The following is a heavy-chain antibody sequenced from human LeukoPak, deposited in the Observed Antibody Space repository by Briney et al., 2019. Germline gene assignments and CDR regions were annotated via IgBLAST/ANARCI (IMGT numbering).Heavy chain of an antibody. J-gene: IGHJ4*02. D-gene: IGHD1-1*01. CDR2: INHSGST. CDR3: ARDEGYATGFDRDY. Sequence: SETLSLTCAVYGGSFSGYYWSWIRQPPGKGLEWIGEINHSGSTNYDPSLKSRVTISVDTSKNQFSLRLNSVTAADTAVYYCARDEGYATGFDRDYWGQGTLVTVSS. V-gene: IGHV4-34*01. CDR1: GGSFSGYY.